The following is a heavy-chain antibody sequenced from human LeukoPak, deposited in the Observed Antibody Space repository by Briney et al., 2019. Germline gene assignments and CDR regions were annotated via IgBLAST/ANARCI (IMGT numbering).Heavy chain of an antibody. J-gene: IGHJ4*02. CDR3: ARGPTGSSSSDY. Sequence: VASVKVSCKASGYTFSSYDINWVRQATGQGLEWIGWMNPNIGDTGYAQKFQDRVTMTRNTSINTAYMELSSLRSEDTGVYYCARGPTGSSSSDYWGQGTLVTVS. V-gene: IGHV1-8*01. D-gene: IGHD1-14*01. CDR1: GYTFSSYD. CDR2: MNPNIGDT.